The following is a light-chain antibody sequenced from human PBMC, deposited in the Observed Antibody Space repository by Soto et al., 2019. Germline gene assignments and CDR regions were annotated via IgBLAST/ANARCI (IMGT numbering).Light chain of an antibody. V-gene: IGKV3-11*01. CDR2: GAS. CDR3: QQGYSFPYT. Sequence: ELVLTQSPATLSLSPGERATLSCRASQFLSSYLAWYQQKPGQAPRLLIYGASSRATGIPDRFSGSGSGTDFTLTISRLEPEDFATYYCQQGYSFPYTFGQGTKVDIK. J-gene: IGKJ2*01. CDR1: QFLSSY.